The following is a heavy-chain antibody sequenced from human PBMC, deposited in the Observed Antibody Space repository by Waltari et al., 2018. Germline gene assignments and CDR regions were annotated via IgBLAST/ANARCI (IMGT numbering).Heavy chain of an antibody. CDR2: SDHSGRT. J-gene: IGHJ4*02. Sequence: QVQLQESGPGLVKPSGTLSLTCAVSGYSIRSGYFWGWIRQPPGKGLEWIGSSDHSGRTYYNPSLDSRVTISVDTSKNQFSLKLSSVTAADTAVYYCARNSGNYSFFYWGQGTLVTVSS. D-gene: IGHD1-26*01. CDR3: ARNSGNYSFFY. V-gene: IGHV4-38-2*01. CDR1: GYSIRSGYF.